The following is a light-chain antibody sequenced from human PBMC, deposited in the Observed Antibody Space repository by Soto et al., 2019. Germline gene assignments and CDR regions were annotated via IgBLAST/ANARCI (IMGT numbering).Light chain of an antibody. Sequence: QPVLTQSPSASASLGASVKLTCTLSSGHSSYAIAWHQQQPEKGPRYLMKLNSDGSHSKGDGIPDRFSGSSSGAERYLTISSLQSEDEADYYCQTWGTGNWVFGGGTKLTV. CDR1: SGHSSYA. CDR3: QTWGTGNWV. V-gene: IGLV4-69*01. J-gene: IGLJ3*02. CDR2: LNSDGSH.